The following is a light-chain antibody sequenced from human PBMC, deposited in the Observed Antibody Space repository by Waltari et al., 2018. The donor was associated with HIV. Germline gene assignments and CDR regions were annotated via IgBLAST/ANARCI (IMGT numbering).Light chain of an antibody. Sequence: QSALTQPRSVSGSPGQSVTISCTGTSSDVGGLNYVSWYQQHPGKAPKLMIYDVSKRPSGVPDRFSGSKSGNTASLTISGLQAEDEADYYCCSYAGSYGVVFGGGTKLTVL. V-gene: IGLV2-11*01. CDR3: CSYAGSYGVV. CDR2: DVS. J-gene: IGLJ2*01. CDR1: SSDVGGLNY.